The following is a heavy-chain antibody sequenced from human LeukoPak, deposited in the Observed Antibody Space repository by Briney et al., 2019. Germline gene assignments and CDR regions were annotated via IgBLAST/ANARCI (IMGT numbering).Heavy chain of an antibody. V-gene: IGHV3-23*01. CDR1: GFTFSSYA. D-gene: IGHD6-19*01. J-gene: IGHJ4*02. CDR3: AIWGYSSGRSRTRPGDY. CDR2: ISGSGGST. Sequence: PGGSLRLSCAASGFTFSSYAMSWVRQVPGKGLEWVSAISGSGGSTYYADSVKGRFTISRDNSKNTLYLQMNSLRAEDTAVYYCAIWGYSSGRSRTRPGDYWGQGTLVTVSS.